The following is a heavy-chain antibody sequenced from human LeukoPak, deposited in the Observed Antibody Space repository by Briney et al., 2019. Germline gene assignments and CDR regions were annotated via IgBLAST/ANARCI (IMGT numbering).Heavy chain of an antibody. D-gene: IGHD2-2*01. CDR1: GFTFSSYA. CDR2: ISYDGSNK. CDR3: ASPRTTYCSSASCGVGFDY. J-gene: IGHJ4*02. V-gene: IGHV3-30-3*01. Sequence: PGGSLRLSCAASGFTFSSYAMHWVRQAPGKGLEWVAVISYDGSNKYYADSVKGRFTISRDNSKNTLYLQMNSLRAEDTAVFYCASPRTTYCSSASCGVGFDYWGQGTLVTVSS.